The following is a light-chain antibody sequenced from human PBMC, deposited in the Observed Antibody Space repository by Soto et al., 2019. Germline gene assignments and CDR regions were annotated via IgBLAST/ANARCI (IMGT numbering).Light chain of an antibody. CDR2: DAS. V-gene: IGKV3-11*01. CDR1: QSVSSY. J-gene: IGKJ4*01. Sequence: EIVLTQSPATLSLSPGERATLSCRASQSVSSYLAWYQQKPGQAPRLLIYDASNRATGIPARFSGSGSGTDLTPHISSLEPEDFAVYYCQQRSNWPLTFGGGTKVEIK. CDR3: QQRSNWPLT.